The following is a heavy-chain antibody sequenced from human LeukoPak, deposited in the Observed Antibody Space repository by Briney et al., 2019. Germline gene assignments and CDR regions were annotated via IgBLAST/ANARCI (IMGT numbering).Heavy chain of an antibody. Sequence: SQTLSLTCTVSGGSISSGGYYWSWIRQHPGKGLEWIGYIYYSGSTNYNPSLKSRVTISLNTSKNQFSLKLSSVTAADTAVYYCARGDYYGSGSYYNWFDPWGQGTLVTVSS. D-gene: IGHD3-10*01. V-gene: IGHV4-31*03. CDR2: IYYSGST. J-gene: IGHJ5*02. CDR3: ARGDYYGSGSYYNWFDP. CDR1: GGSISSGGYY.